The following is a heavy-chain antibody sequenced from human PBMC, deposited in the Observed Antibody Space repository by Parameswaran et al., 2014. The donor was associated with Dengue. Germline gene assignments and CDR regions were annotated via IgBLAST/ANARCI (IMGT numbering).Heavy chain of an antibody. V-gene: IGHV1-18*01. CDR2: ISTYNVNT. Sequence: WVRQAPGQGLEWMGWISTYNVNTNYAQNLQGRVTMTTDTSTSTAYMELRSLRSDDTAVYYCARPVYERSNPYSSGLDYWGQGTLVTVSS. J-gene: IGHJ4*02. D-gene: IGHD6-19*01. CDR3: ARPVYERSNPYSSGLDY.